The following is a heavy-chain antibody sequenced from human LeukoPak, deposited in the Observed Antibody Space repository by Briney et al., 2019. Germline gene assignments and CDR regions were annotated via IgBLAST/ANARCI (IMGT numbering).Heavy chain of an antibody. V-gene: IGHV3-7*01. J-gene: IGHJ4*02. CDR2: INQDGTEK. Sequence: PGESLRLSCAASGFTFTTYCMSWVRQLPGEGREWVANINQDGTEKYYVDSVKGRFPISRDNAKNSLDLQMNSLRVEDTGIYYCVKVAKYYYGSETYYFFEHWGQGTPVTASS. D-gene: IGHD3-10*01. CDR1: GFTFTTYC. CDR3: VKVAKYYYGSETYYFFEH.